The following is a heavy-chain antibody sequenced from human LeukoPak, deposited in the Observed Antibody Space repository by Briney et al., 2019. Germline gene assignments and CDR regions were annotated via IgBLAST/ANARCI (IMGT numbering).Heavy chain of an antibody. Sequence: GGSLRLSCAASGFTFSSYEMNWVRQAPGKGLEWVSYISSSGSTIYYADSVKGRFTISRDNAKNSLYLQMNSLRAEDTAVYYCATAYYYDSSGYSNWLDPWGQGTLVTVSS. D-gene: IGHD3-22*01. V-gene: IGHV3-48*03. J-gene: IGHJ5*02. CDR1: GFTFSSYE. CDR2: ISSSGSTI. CDR3: ATAYYYDSSGYSNWLDP.